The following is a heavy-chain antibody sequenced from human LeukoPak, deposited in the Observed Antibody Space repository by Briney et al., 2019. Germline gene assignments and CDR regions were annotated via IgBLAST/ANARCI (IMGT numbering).Heavy chain of an antibody. CDR2: IIPIFGTA. V-gene: IGHV1-69*05. J-gene: IGHJ6*03. CDR1: GGTFGSYA. D-gene: IGHD3-3*01. CDR3: ARELLDGEDYYYYYMDV. Sequence: VASVKVSCKASGGTFGSYAISWVRQAPGQGLEWMGGIIPIFGTANCAQKSQGRVTITTDESTSTAYMELSSLRSEDTAVYYCARELLDGEDYYYYYMDVWGKGTTVTVSS.